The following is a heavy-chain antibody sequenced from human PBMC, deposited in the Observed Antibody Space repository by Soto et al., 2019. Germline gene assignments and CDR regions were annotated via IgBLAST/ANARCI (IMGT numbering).Heavy chain of an antibody. CDR1: GFTFSSYG. CDR2: ISYDGSNK. J-gene: IGHJ3*02. D-gene: IGHD3-16*02. V-gene: IGHV3-30*18. Sequence: QVQLVESGGGVVQPGRSLRLSCAASGFTFSSYGMHWVRQAPGKGLEWVAVISYDGSNKYYVDSVKGRFTISRDNSKNTLYLQMNSLRAEDTAVYYCAKDGGLHLGELSASGAFDIWGQGTMVTVSS. CDR3: AKDGGLHLGELSASGAFDI.